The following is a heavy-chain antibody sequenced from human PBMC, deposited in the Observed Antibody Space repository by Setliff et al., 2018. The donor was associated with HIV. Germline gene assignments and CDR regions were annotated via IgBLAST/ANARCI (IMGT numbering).Heavy chain of an antibody. D-gene: IGHD6-13*01. Sequence: SETLSLTCSVSGDSISSSSYYWGWVRQPPGKGLEWIGSMSYSGSALYSPSLKSRVTISVDTSKNHFSLKLNSVTAADTAVYYCARATTTPIAGMLAPPPDYWGQGTLVTVSS. CDR3: ARATTTPIAGMLAPPPDY. CDR2: MSYSGSA. CDR1: GDSISSSSYY. V-gene: IGHV4-39*07. J-gene: IGHJ4*02.